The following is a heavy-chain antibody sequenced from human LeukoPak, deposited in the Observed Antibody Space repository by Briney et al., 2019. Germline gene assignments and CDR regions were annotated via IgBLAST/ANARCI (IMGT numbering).Heavy chain of an antibody. V-gene: IGHV3-30-3*01. CDR3: ARARSGYYPFDY. CDR1: GFTFSSYA. D-gene: IGHD3-3*01. J-gene: IGHJ4*02. Sequence: PGGSLRLSCAASGFTFSSYAMSWVRQAPGKGLEWVAVISHDGSNKDYADSVKGRFTISRDNSKNTLYLQMNSLRGDDTAVYYCARARSGYYPFDYWGQGTLVTVSS. CDR2: ISHDGSNK.